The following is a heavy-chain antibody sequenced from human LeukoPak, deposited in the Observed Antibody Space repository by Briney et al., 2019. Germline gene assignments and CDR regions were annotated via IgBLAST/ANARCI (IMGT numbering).Heavy chain of an antibody. Sequence: GGSLRLSCAASGFTFSSYAMHWVRQAPGKGLEWVAVISYDGSNKYYADSVKGRFTISRDNSKNTLCLQMNSLRAEDTAVYYCASHFSSSHYYYYGMDVWGQGTTVTVSS. CDR3: ASHFSSSHYYYYGMDV. D-gene: IGHD6-13*01. J-gene: IGHJ6*02. CDR2: ISYDGSNK. V-gene: IGHV3-30-3*01. CDR1: GFTFSSYA.